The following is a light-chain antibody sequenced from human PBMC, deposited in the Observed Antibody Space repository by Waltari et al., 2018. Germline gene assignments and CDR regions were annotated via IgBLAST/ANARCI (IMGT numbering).Light chain of an antibody. V-gene: IGLV4-69*01. Sequence: QLVLTQSPSASASLGASVSLTCTLSSGHSYYAIAWHQQQPQKVPRYLMKVNSDVSNTKGDGIPDSFSGSSSGAVRYLTISSLQAEDAADYYCQTWGTGIWVFGGWTKLTVL. CDR1: SGHSYYA. CDR3: QTWGTGIWV. CDR2: VNSDVSN. J-gene: IGLJ3*02.